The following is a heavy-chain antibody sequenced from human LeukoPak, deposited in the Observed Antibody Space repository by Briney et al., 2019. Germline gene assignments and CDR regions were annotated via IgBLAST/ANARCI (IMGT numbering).Heavy chain of an antibody. V-gene: IGHV3-30-3*01. CDR2: ISYHGDNE. D-gene: IGHD6-19*01. Sequence: GRSLRLSCAASGFTFSSYAMHWVRQAPGKGLEWVAIISYHGDNEWYADSVKGRFTISRDNSKNTLYLQMNSLRAEDTAVYYCAKGPTGYSSGWYGGDYWGQGTLVTVSS. CDR3: AKGPTGYSSGWYGGDY. J-gene: IGHJ4*02. CDR1: GFTFSSYA.